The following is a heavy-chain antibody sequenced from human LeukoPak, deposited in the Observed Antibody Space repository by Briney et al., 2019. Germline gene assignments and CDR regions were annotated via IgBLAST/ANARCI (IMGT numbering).Heavy chain of an antibody. J-gene: IGHJ4*02. Sequence: ASVKVSCKVSGYTLTELSMHWVRQAPGKGLEWMGGFDPEDGETIYAQKFQGGVTMTEDTSTDTAYMELSSLRSEDTAAYYCATALGDFWSGYTLYYFDYWGQGTLVTVSS. V-gene: IGHV1-24*01. D-gene: IGHD3-3*01. CDR3: ATALGDFWSGYTLYYFDY. CDR2: FDPEDGET. CDR1: GYTLTELS.